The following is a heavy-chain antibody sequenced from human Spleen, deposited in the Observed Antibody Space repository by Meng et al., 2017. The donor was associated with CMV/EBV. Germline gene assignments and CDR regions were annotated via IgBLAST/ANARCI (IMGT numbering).Heavy chain of an antibody. CDR1: GFSFSSYN. V-gene: IGHV3-21*06. CDR3: ARDQNLGYCSSLSCPADFGLDV. D-gene: IGHD2-2*01. Sequence: GGSLRLSCAASGFSFSSYNMNWVRRAPGKGLEWVSSINTGDISGTNYKYYADSLKGRFTISRDNAKNTLYLQMNSLRAEDTAIYYCARDQNLGYCSSLSCPADFGLDVWGQGTTVTVSS. J-gene: IGHJ6*02. CDR2: INTGDISGTNYK.